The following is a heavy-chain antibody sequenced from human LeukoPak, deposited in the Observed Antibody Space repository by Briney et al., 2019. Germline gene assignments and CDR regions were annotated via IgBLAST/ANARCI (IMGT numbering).Heavy chain of an antibody. J-gene: IGHJ3*02. CDR3: ARDSEWTVTTRAFDI. CDR1: GFTFSNAW. Sequence: PGGSLRLSCAASGFTFSNAWMSWIRQAPGKGLEWVSYISSSGSTIYYADSVKGRFTISRDNAKNSLYLQMNSLRAEDTAVYYCARDSEWTVTTRAFDIWGQGTMVTVSS. V-gene: IGHV3-11*04. CDR2: ISSSGSTI. D-gene: IGHD4-17*01.